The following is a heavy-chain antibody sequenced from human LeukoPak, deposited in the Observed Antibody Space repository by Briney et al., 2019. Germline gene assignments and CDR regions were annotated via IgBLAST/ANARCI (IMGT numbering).Heavy chain of an antibody. CDR2: IIPIFGTA. V-gene: IGHV1-69*05. D-gene: IGHD6-13*01. Sequence: SVKVSCKASGGTFSSYAISWVRQAPGQGLEWMGGIIPIFGTANYAQKFQGRVTITTDESTSTAYMELSSLRSEDTAVSYCARDRVGSSSLYWFDPWGQGTLVTVSS. CDR3: ARDRVGSSSLYWFDP. CDR1: GGTFSSYA. J-gene: IGHJ5*02.